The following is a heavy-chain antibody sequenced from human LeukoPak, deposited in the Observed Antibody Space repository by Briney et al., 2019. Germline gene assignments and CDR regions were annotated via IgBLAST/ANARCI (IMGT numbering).Heavy chain of an antibody. J-gene: IGHJ4*02. V-gene: IGHV4-59*01. Sequence: SETLSLTCTVSDGSINGYYWSWIRQSPGKGLESLGYIYYTGSTNYNPSLKSRVTMSVDTSRDQFFLRLSSVTAADTAVYYCARVTGYMIEDYFDYWGQGTLVTVSS. CDR2: IYYTGST. D-gene: IGHD3-22*01. CDR3: ARVTGYMIEDYFDY. CDR1: DGSINGYY.